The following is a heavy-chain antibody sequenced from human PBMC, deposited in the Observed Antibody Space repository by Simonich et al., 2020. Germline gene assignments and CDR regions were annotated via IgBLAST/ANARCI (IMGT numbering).Heavy chain of an antibody. Sequence: QVQLVQSGAEVKKPGASVKVSCKASGYTFTGYYMHWVRQAPGQGLELMGVINPYSGGTNEAQKFQGRGTMTRDTSISTAYMELSRLRSDDTAVYYCARDRAARYYYYYYMDVWGKGTTVTVSS. D-gene: IGHD6-6*01. J-gene: IGHJ6*03. CDR1: GYTFTGYY. CDR2: INPYSGGT. CDR3: ARDRAARYYYYYYMDV. V-gene: IGHV1-2*02.